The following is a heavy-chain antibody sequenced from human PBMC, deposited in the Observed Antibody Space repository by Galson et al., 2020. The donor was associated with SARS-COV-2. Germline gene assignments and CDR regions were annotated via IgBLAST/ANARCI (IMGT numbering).Heavy chain of an antibody. J-gene: IGHJ5*02. V-gene: IGHV4-4*07. CDR1: GGSISSYY. Sequence: ETLSLTCTVSGGSISSYYWSWIRQPAGKGLEWIGRIYTSGSTNYNPSLKSRVTMSVDTSKNQFSLKLSSVTAADTAVYYCARDAGYCSSTSCLGFDPWGQGTLVTVSS. D-gene: IGHD2-2*01. CDR2: IYTSGST. CDR3: ARDAGYCSSTSCLGFDP.